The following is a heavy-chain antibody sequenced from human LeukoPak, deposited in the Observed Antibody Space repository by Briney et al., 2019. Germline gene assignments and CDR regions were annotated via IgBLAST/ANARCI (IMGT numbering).Heavy chain of an antibody. V-gene: IGHV3-30*03. CDR1: GFTFSTYG. D-gene: IGHD5-24*01. CDR2: VSFDSNNI. J-gene: IGHJ5*02. Sequence: GGSLRLSCAASGFTFSTYGMHWVRQAPGKGLEWVAVVSFDSNNIYYADSVKGRFTISRDNAQTSLYLQMNSLRAEDTAVYYCARASDPWLQLTWGQGTLVTVSS. CDR3: ARASDPWLQLT.